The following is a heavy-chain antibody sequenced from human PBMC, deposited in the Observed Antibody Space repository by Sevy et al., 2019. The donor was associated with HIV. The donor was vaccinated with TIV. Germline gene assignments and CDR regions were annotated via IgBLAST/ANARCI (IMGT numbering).Heavy chain of an antibody. CDR2: INPNSGDT. D-gene: IGHD5-18*01. J-gene: IGHJ4*02. CDR1: GYTFTGQY. CDR3: SRDLRLRGYSYGCFDY. Sequence: ASVKVSCKASGYTFTGQYIHWVRQAPGQGLEWMGWINPNSGDTNYAQEFQGRVTMTRDTSISTAYMELSGLKSDDTAVYYCSRDLRLRGYSYGCFDYWGQGTLVTFSS. V-gene: IGHV1-2*02.